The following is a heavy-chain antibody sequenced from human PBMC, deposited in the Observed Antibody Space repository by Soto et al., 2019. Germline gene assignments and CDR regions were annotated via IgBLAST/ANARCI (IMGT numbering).Heavy chain of an antibody. J-gene: IGHJ5*02. D-gene: IGHD3-3*01. CDR2: IIPIFGTA. CDR3: ARDLEYTIFGVRIRWGWFDP. V-gene: IGHV1-69*13. CDR1: GGTFSSYA. Sequence: SVKVSCKASGGTFSSYAISWVRQAPGQGLEWMGGIIPIFGTANYAQKFQGRVTITADESTSTAYMELSSLRSEDTAVYYCARDLEYTIFGVRIRWGWFDPWGQGTLVTVSS.